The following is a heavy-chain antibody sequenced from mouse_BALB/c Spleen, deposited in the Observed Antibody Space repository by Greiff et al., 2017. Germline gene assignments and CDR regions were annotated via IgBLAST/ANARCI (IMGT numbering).Heavy chain of an antibody. CDR3: TRSKNCVRAMDY. D-gene: IGHD1-1*01. V-gene: IGHV1-15*01. CDR2: IDPETGGT. CDR1: GYTFTDYE. J-gene: IGHJ4*01. Sequence: VQLQQSGAELVRPGASVTLSCKASGYTFTDYEMHWVKQTPVHGLEWIGAIDPETGGTAYNQKFKGKATLTADKSSSTAYMELRSLTSEDSAVYYCTRSKNCVRAMDYWGQGTSVTVSS.